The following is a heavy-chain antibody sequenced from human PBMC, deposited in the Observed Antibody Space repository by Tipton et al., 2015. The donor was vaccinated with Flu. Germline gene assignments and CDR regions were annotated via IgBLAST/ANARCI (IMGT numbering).Heavy chain of an antibody. J-gene: IGHJ2*01. Sequence: SLRLSCAASGFTLSSHGMHWVRQAPGRGLEWVAVISYDGSNEYYADSVKGRFTISRDNAKNSLYLQMNSLRVEDTATYYCATPTADFDLWGRGTLVIVSS. CDR2: ISYDGSNE. CDR3: ATPTADFDL. D-gene: IGHD1-1*01. V-gene: IGHV3-30*03. CDR1: GFTLSSHG.